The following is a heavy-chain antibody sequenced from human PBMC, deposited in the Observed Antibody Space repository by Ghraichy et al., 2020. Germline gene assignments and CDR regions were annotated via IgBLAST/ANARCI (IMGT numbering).Heavy chain of an antibody. J-gene: IGHJ5*01. CDR3: AKSGSGLGSYWWVDS. CDR2: INELNGGINT. CDR1: GFTFSSYA. V-gene: IGHV3-23*01. Sequence: GESLNISCAASGFTFSSYAMSWVRQAPGKGLEWVSGINELNGGINTYYADSVKGRFTISRDNSRNSLYLQVNSLRADDTAIYYCAKSGSGLGSYWWVDSWGQGTPVTVSS. D-gene: IGHD3-10*01.